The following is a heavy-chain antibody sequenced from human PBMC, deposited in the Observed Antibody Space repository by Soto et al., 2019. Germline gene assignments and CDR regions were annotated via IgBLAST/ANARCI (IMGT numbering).Heavy chain of an antibody. V-gene: IGHV3-11*01. CDR2: IGNRGTGI. Sequence: QVQLVESGGGLVKPGGSLILSCEASGFTFGDYYMTWIRQAPGKGLEWVSFIGNRGTGIYYADSVKGRFTIFRDNAKNSLYLQMNSLRAEDTAMYYCARDLRAVGMASRFDPWGQGTLVTVSS. CDR1: GFTFGDYY. J-gene: IGHJ5*02. D-gene: IGHD6-13*01. CDR3: ARDLRAVGMASRFDP.